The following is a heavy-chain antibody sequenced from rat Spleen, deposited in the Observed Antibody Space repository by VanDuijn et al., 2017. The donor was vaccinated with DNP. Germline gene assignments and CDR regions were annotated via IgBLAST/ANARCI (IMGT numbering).Heavy chain of an antibody. Sequence: EVQLVESGGGLVQPGRSLKLSCVASGFSFSNFYMAWVRQAPKKGLEWVATISPSGSRSYFPDSVRGRFTISRDDGKSRLYLQMNSLQSEDTATYYCARLRTVATAYYGMDAWGQGSSVTVSS. V-gene: IGHV5-25*01. CDR1: GFSFSNFY. CDR2: ISPSGSRS. J-gene: IGHJ4*01. D-gene: IGHD1-3*01. CDR3: ARLRTVATAYYGMDA.